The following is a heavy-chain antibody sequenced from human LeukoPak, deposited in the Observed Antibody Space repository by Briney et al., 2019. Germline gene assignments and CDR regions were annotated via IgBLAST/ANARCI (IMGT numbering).Heavy chain of an antibody. D-gene: IGHD3-10*01. CDR1: GFTFSDYY. Sequence: GGSLRLSCAASGFTFSDYYMSWIRQAPGKGLEWVSVIYSGGSTYYADSVKGRFTISRDNSKNTLYLQMNSLRAEDTAVYYCASGEKAVDYWGQGTLVTVSS. CDR3: ASGEKAVDY. CDR2: IYSGGST. V-gene: IGHV3-53*01. J-gene: IGHJ4*02.